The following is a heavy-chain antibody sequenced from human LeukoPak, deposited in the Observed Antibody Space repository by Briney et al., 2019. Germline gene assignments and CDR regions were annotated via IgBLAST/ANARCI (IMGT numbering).Heavy chain of an antibody. CDR2: FDPEDGET. Sequence: ASVKVSCKVSGYTLTELSMHWVRQAPGKGLEWMGGFDPEDGETIYAQKFQGRVTMTEDTSTDTAYMELSSLRSEDTAVYYCGIVGVRIVSTTYKWFEPWGQGTLVTVSS. D-gene: IGHD5/OR15-5a*01. CDR1: GYTLTELS. J-gene: IGHJ5*02. V-gene: IGHV1-24*01. CDR3: GIVGVRIVSTTYKWFEP.